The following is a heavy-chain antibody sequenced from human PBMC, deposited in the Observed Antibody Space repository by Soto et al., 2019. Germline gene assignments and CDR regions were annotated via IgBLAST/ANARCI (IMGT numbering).Heavy chain of an antibody. J-gene: IGHJ6*02. V-gene: IGHV1-69*13. D-gene: IGHD1-26*01. CDR3: ARVLGVGGYYYYGMDV. CDR1: GGTFSSYA. CDR2: IIPIFGTA. Sequence: GASVKVSCKASGGTFSSYAISWVRQAPGQGLEWMGGIIPIFGTANYAQKFQGRVTITADESTSTAYMELSSLRSEDTAVYYCARVLGVGGYYYYGMDVWGQGTTVTVSS.